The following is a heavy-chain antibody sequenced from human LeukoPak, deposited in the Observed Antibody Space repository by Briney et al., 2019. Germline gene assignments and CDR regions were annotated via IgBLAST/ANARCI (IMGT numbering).Heavy chain of an antibody. V-gene: IGHV1-69*13. D-gene: IGHD3-16*01. J-gene: IGHJ6*04. CDR2: IIPIFGTA. CDR1: GGTFSSYA. CDR3: ASLMGGYYGMDV. Sequence: APVKVSCKASGGTFSSYAISWVRQAPGQGLEWMGGIIPIFGTANYAQKFQGRVTITADESTSTAYMELSSLRSEDTAVYYCASLMGGYYGMDVWGKGTTVTVSS.